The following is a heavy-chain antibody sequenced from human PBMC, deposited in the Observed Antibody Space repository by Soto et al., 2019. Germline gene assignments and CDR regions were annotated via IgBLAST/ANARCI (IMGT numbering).Heavy chain of an antibody. D-gene: IGHD1-1*01. CDR3: AKDKHGTPSFDY. Sequence: AGSLRLSCYASRFSISSNAMYCVLQAPGKGLEWVSGISERGDNTHYADSVKGRFTISRDTSKNTLYLQLNTLKADDTAVYYCAKDKHGTPSFDYWGQGILVTVSS. J-gene: IGHJ4*02. V-gene: IGHV3-23*01. CDR2: ISERGDNT. CDR1: RFSISSNA.